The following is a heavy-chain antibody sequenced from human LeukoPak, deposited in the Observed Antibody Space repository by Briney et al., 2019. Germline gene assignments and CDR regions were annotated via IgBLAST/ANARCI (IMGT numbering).Heavy chain of an antibody. CDR2: NNGDGSTT. D-gene: IGHD3-10*01. J-gene: IGHJ6*02. CDR3: ARDYGRSRDYGMDV. Sequence: GGSLRLSCVASGFSLSGYWMYWVRQAPGKGLMYISRNNGDGSTTNYADSVKGRFTISRDNAKNTLHLQMNSLRAEDTAMYYCARDYGRSRDYGMDVWGQGTTVTVSS. CDR1: GFSLSGYW. V-gene: IGHV3-74*01.